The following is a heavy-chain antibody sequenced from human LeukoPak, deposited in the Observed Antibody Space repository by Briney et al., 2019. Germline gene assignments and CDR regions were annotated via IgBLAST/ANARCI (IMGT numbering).Heavy chain of an antibody. CDR3: VRLRRNSDRSGYYYYYDY. CDR1: GYTFSDFS. D-gene: IGHD3-22*01. J-gene: IGHJ4*02. V-gene: IGHV3-21*01. Sequence: GGSLRLSCAASGYTFSDFSVNWVRQAPGMGLEWVSSISVRSNYRYYADSVRGRFTISRDDARDSLFLQMNSLRAEDTAVYFCVRLRRNSDRSGYYYYYDYWGQGTLVTVSS. CDR2: ISVRSNYR.